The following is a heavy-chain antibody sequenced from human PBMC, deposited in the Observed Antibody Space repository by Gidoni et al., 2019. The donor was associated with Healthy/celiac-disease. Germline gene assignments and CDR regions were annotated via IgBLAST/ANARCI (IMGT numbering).Heavy chain of an antibody. CDR1: GGSISSWGYY. Sequence: QVQLQESGPGLVKPSQTLSLTSTVSGGSISSWGYYWSWIRQHPGKGLEWIGYIYYSGSTYYNPSLKSRVTISVDTSKNQFSLKLSSVTAADTAVYYCARDRGYDFWSGYPDYGMDVWGQGTTVTVSS. CDR2: IYYSGST. V-gene: IGHV4-31*03. D-gene: IGHD3-3*01. J-gene: IGHJ6*02. CDR3: ARDRGYDFWSGYPDYGMDV.